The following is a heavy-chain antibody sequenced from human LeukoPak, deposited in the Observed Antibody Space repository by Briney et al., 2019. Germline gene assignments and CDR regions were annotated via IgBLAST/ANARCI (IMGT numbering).Heavy chain of an antibody. J-gene: IGHJ4*02. Sequence: AGGSLRLSCAASGFSFSTYWMSWVRQGPGKGPEWVATIWPDGSDKKYVDSVRDRFTISRDNAKNSLYLQMNSLSADDTAVYFCARLFGGVTTFDYWGQGALVTVSS. CDR1: GFSFSTYW. V-gene: IGHV3-7*01. D-gene: IGHD4-17*01. CDR2: IWPDGSDK. CDR3: ARLFGGVTTFDY.